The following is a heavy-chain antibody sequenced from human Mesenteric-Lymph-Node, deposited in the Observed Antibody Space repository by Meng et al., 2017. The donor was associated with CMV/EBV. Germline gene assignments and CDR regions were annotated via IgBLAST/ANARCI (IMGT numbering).Heavy chain of an antibody. V-gene: IGHV3-30*02. J-gene: IGHJ5*02. Sequence: LRLSCAASGFTFSSYGMHWVRQAPGKGLAWVAFIRYDGSNKYYADSVKGRFTLSRDNSKNTLYLQMNSLRAEDTAVYYCAHRARLDPWGQGTLVTVSS. CDR3: AHRARLDP. CDR1: GFTFSSYG. D-gene: IGHD6-25*01. CDR2: IRYDGSNK.